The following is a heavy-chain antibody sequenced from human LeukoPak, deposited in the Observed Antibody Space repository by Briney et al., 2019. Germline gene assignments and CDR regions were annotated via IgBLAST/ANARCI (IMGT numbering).Heavy chain of an antibody. D-gene: IGHD3-10*01. J-gene: IGHJ5*02. Sequence: SETLSLTCTVSGDSISNYYWTWIRQPPGKGLEWIGYIYYTGQTKYNPSLESRVTISVDTSRGHFSLRLTSVTAAETGIYYCARGGGDYNGSGDWFDPWGQGTLVTVSS. CDR1: GDSISNYY. CDR2: IYYTGQT. V-gene: IGHV4-59*01. CDR3: ARGGGDYNGSGDWFDP.